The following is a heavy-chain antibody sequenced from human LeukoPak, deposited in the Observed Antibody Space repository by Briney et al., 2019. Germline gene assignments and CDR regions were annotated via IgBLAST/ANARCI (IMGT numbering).Heavy chain of an antibody. V-gene: IGHV3-21*01. CDR1: GFTFSNYN. D-gene: IGHD1-26*01. CDR3: ARDPYSGSYGDYYYYYMDV. Sequence: GGSLRLSCAASGFTFSNYNMNWVRQAPGKGLEWVSSITSTSSYIYYADSVKGRFTISRDNAENSLYLQMNSLRAEDTAVYYCARDPYSGSYGDYYYYYMDVWGKGTTVTISS. J-gene: IGHJ6*03. CDR2: ITSTSSYI.